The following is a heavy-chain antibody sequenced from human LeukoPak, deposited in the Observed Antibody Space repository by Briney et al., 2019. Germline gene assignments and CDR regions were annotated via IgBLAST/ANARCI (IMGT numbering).Heavy chain of an antibody. CDR1: GGTFSSYA. D-gene: IGHD6-6*01. CDR2: INPNSGGT. V-gene: IGHV1-2*02. Sequence: VASVKVSCKASGGTFSSYAISWVRQAPGQGLEWMGWINPNSGGTNYAQKFQGRVTMTRDTSISTAYMELSRLRSDDTAVYYCTTRGSSLANAFDIWGQGTMVTVSS. CDR3: TTRGSSLANAFDI. J-gene: IGHJ3*02.